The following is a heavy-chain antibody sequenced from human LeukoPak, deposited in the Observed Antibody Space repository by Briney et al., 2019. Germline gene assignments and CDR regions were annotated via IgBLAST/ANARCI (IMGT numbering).Heavy chain of an antibody. J-gene: IGHJ4*02. CDR3: ARGRITFGGVIVSLKY. Sequence: ASVKVSCKASGYTFTTYDINWVRQATGQGLEWMGWMSPNSGHTGYAQKLQGRVTMTRDTSINTAYMELSSLRSEDTAVYYCARGRITFGGVIVSLKYWGQGSLVTVSS. V-gene: IGHV1-8*01. CDR1: GYTFTTYD. CDR2: MSPNSGHT. D-gene: IGHD3-16*02.